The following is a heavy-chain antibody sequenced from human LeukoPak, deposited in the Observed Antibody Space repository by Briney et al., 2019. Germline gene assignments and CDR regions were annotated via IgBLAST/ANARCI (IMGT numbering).Heavy chain of an antibody. CDR1: GGSISSYY. D-gene: IGHD2-15*01. CDR2: IYYSGST. CDR3: ARGYCSGGSCYRGYFDY. J-gene: IGHJ4*02. V-gene: IGHV4-59*01. Sequence: SETLSLTCTVSGGSISSYYWSWIRQPPGKGLEWIGYIYYSGSTNYNPSLKSRVTISVDTSKAQFPLKLRSVTAADTAVYYCARGYCSGGSCYRGYFDYWGQGTLVTVSS.